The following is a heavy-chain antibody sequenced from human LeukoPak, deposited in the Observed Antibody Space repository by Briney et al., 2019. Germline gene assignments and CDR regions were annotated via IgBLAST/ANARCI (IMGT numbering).Heavy chain of an antibody. V-gene: IGHV1-69*04. D-gene: IGHD3-22*01. CDR1: GGTFSSYA. CDR3: ARDFSDYYDSSGTPAGY. CDR2: IIPILGIA. J-gene: IGHJ4*02. Sequence: SVKVSCKASGGTFSSYAISWVRQAPGQGLEWMGRIIPILGIANYAQKFQGRVTITADKSTSTAYMELSSLRSEDTAVYYCARDFSDYYDSSGTPAGYWGQGTLVTVSS.